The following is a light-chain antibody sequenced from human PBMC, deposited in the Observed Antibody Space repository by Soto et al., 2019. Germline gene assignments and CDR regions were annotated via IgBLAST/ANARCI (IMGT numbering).Light chain of an antibody. CDR2: EAS. J-gene: IGLJ1*01. Sequence: QSVLTQPASVSGSPGQSITISCTGTSSDVGTYNYVSWYQQHPGRVPKLLIFEASNRPSGVSNRFSGSKSGNTASLTISGLQAEDEADYYCASYTGSSTLYVFGTGTKVTVL. CDR1: SSDVGTYNY. CDR3: ASYTGSSTLYV. V-gene: IGLV2-14*01.